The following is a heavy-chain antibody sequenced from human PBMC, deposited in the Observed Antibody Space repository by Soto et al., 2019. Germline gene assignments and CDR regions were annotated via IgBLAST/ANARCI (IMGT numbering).Heavy chain of an antibody. CDR1: GFTFSSYG. V-gene: IGHV3-30*18. CDR2: ISYDGSNK. J-gene: IGHJ4*02. D-gene: IGHD1-26*01. Sequence: QVQLVESGGGVVQPGRSLRLSCVVSGFTFSSYGIQWVRQAPGKGLEWVAVISYDGSNKYYADSVKGRFTISRDNSKNTLYLQMNSLRAEDTAVYYCAKDLGWELHQPFDYWGQGTLVTVSS. CDR3: AKDLGWELHQPFDY.